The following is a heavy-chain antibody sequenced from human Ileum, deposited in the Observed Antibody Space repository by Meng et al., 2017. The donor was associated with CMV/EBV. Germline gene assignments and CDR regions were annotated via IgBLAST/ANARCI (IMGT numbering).Heavy chain of an antibody. D-gene: IGHD3-3*01. CDR2: IYSGGNT. V-gene: IGHV3-66*02. Sequence: GESLKISCAASGFTVSSSYMTWVRQAPGRGLDWVSVIYSGGNTYYADSVKGRFTISRDNSRNTLYLQMNSLGPEDTAVYYCARDRYNDFWSCLLGFWGQGTTVTVSS. CDR1: GFTVSSSY. J-gene: IGHJ6*02. CDR3: ARDRYNDFWSCLLGF.